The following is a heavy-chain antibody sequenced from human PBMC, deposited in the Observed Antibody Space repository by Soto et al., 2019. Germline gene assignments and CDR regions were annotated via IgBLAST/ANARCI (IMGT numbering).Heavy chain of an antibody. V-gene: IGHV3-23*01. CDR2: ISGSGGST. J-gene: IGHJ6*02. CDR1: GFTFSSYA. D-gene: IGHD3-3*01. CDR3: AGGAANYDFWSGYYIAPYYYYGMDV. Sequence: GGSLRLSCAASGFTFSSYAMSWVRQAPGKGLEWVSAISGSGGSTYYADSVKSRFTISRDNSKNTLYLQMNSLRAEDTAVYYCAGGAANYDFWSGYYIAPYYYYGMDVWGQGTTVTVSS.